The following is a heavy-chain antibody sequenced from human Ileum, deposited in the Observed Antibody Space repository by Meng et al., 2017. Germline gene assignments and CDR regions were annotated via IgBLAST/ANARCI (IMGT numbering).Heavy chain of an antibody. CDR1: GYSISSGYY. D-gene: IGHD3-22*01. J-gene: IGHJ4*02. V-gene: IGHV4-38-2*01. CDR3: ARTRYYSSSGYYEFGY. Sequence: SETLSLTCAVSGYSISSGYYWGWIRQSPGKGLEWIASIFHSGTTYYNPSLESRVTISADTSKNQFSLKLTSVTAADTAVYYCARTRYYSSSGYYEFGYWAQG. CDR2: IFHSGTT.